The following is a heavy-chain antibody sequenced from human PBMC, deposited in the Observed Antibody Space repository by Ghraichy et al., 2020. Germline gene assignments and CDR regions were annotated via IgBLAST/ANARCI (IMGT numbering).Heavy chain of an antibody. Sequence: GGSLRLSCAASGFPFNKFCMTWVRQAPGKGLEWVANINDDAKERYYVDSVKGRFTISRDNAKNSLYLQMNSLRVEDTAVYYCARDPTYGALDYWGQGILVTVSS. V-gene: IGHV3-7*03. CDR2: INDDAKER. CDR3: ARDPTYGALDY. J-gene: IGHJ4*02. D-gene: IGHD4-17*01. CDR1: GFPFNKFC.